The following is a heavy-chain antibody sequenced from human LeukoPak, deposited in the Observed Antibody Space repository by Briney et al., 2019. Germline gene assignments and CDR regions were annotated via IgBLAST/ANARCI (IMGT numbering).Heavy chain of an antibody. CDR2: VYYTGKT. V-gene: IGHV4-39*07. CDR3: ARVSLVRGAPDYYFDY. Sequence: SETLSLTCTVSGGSISTSSYYWGWIRQPPGKGLEWIGSVYYTGKTYPSPSLKSRITMSVDTSKNQFSLKLSSVTAADTAVYYCARVSLVRGAPDYYFDYWGQGTLVTVSS. CDR1: GGSISTSSYY. D-gene: IGHD3-10*01. J-gene: IGHJ4*02.